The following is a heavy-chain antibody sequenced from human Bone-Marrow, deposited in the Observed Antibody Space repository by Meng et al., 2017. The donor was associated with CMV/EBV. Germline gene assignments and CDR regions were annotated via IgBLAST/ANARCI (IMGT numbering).Heavy chain of an antibody. CDR2: INWNGGST. D-gene: IGHD3-9*01. CDR3: ARVQYYDILTGYLGIDYYYYGMDV. Sequence: GGSLRLSCAASGFTFDDYGMSWVRQAPGKGLEWVSGINWNGGSTGYADSVKGRFTISRDNAKNSLYLQMNSLRAEDTALYYCARVQYYDILTGYLGIDYYYYGMDVWGQGTTVTVSS. V-gene: IGHV3-20*04. J-gene: IGHJ6*02. CDR1: GFTFDDYG.